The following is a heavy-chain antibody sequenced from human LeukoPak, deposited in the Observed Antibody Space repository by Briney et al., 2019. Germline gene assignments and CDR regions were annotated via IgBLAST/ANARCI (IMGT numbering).Heavy chain of an antibody. Sequence: PSETLSLTCTVSGDSFSSVTDYWAWIRQPPGKGLEWIASGDYSGGKYYNPSLESRVAISTDMSKSQISLKLTSVTGADTAVYYCARFSPRAMGNYLDFWGQGTLVTVSS. CDR1: GDSFSSVTDY. D-gene: IGHD7-27*01. CDR3: ARFSPRAMGNYLDF. V-gene: IGHV4-39*07. CDR2: GDYSGGK. J-gene: IGHJ4*02.